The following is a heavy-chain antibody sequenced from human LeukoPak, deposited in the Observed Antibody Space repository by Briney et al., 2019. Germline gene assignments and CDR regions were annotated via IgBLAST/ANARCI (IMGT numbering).Heavy chain of an antibody. CDR3: ASDSIVVVPAAIREDY. D-gene: IGHD2-2*02. Sequence: GGSLRLSCAASGFTFSSYAMHWVRQAPGKGLEWVAVISYDGSNKYYADSVKGRFTISRDNSKNTLYLQMNSLRAEDTAVYYCASDSIVVVPAAIREDYWGQGTLVTVSS. V-gene: IGHV3-30-3*01. J-gene: IGHJ4*02. CDR2: ISYDGSNK. CDR1: GFTFSSYA.